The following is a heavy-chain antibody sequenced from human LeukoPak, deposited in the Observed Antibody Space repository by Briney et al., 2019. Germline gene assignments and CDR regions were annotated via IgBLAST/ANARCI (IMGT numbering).Heavy chain of an antibody. D-gene: IGHD6-13*01. V-gene: IGHV3-48*01. Sequence: GGSLRLSCAASGFAFGTYSMNWVRQAPGKGLEWVSYISSTSSIIHYANSVKGRFTISRDNAKNTLYLQMNSLRAEDTAVYYCARDESWARGFDYWGQGTLVTVSS. CDR2: ISSTSSII. CDR1: GFAFGTYS. CDR3: ARDESWARGFDY. J-gene: IGHJ4*02.